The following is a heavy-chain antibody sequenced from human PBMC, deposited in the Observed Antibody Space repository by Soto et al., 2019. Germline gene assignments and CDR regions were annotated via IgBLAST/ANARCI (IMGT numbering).Heavy chain of an antibody. CDR3: ARPGSGVVADNWFDP. CDR2: IIPIFGTA. D-gene: IGHD2-15*01. V-gene: IGHV1-69*12. CDR1: GGTFSSYA. J-gene: IGHJ5*02. Sequence: QVQLVQSGAEVKKPGSSVKVSCKASGGTFSSYAISWVRQAAGQGLEWMGGIIPIFGTANYAQKFQGRVTMTADESTSTAYMELSSLRSEDKAVYYCARPGSGVVADNWFDPWGQGTLVTVSS.